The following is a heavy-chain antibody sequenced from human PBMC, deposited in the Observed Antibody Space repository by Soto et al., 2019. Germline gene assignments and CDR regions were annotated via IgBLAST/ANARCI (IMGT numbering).Heavy chain of an antibody. D-gene: IGHD3-16*01. CDR1: GGSISSYY. CDR3: ARDHPEFGFDY. V-gene: IGHV4-59*01. J-gene: IGHJ4*02. CDR2: IYYSGST. Sequence: PSETLSLTCTVSGGSISSYYWSWIRQPPVKGLEWIGYIYYSGSTNYNPSLKSRVTISVDTSKNQFSLKLSSVTAADTAVYYCARDHPEFGFDYWGQGTLVTVSS.